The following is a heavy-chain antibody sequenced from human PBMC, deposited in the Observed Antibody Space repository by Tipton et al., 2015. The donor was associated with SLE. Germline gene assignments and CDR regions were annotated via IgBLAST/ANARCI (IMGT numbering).Heavy chain of an antibody. CDR1: GGSLSSHY. CDR3: ARLPDYFDH. V-gene: IGHV4-59*11. CDR2: VSYSGST. J-gene: IGHJ4*02. Sequence: TLSLTCTVSGGSLSSHYWSWIRPPPGKGLEWIGYVSYSGSTNYNPSLQSRVTISVDTSKNQFSLKLRSVTAADTAVYYCARLPDYFDHWGKGALVTVSS.